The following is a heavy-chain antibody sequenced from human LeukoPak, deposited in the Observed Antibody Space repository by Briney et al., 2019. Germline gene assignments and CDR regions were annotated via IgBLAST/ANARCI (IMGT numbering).Heavy chain of an antibody. CDR1: GFTFSYFA. CDR2: ISSRGDST. D-gene: IGHD6-19*01. Sequence: PGGSLRLSCAASGFTFSYFAMRWVRPVPGRGLEGVATISSRGDSTYDADSVKGRFTIARDNSKNSLYLQMNSVRAEDTAVYYCAKGPRPDITVAHTVEKWGQGTRVTVSS. J-gene: IGHJ4*02. CDR3: AKGPRPDITVAHTVEK. V-gene: IGHV3-23*01.